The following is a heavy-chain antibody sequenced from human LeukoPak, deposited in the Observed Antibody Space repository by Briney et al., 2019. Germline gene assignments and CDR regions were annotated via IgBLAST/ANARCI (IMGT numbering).Heavy chain of an antibody. CDR3: AGDQYVYNPDYYYYMDV. J-gene: IGHJ6*03. D-gene: IGHD5-24*01. Sequence: SSETLSLTCTVSGGSISSSSYYWGWIRQPPGKGLEWIGSIYYSGSTNYNPSLKSRVTISVDTSKNQFSLKLSSVTAADTAVYYCAGDQYVYNPDYYYYMDVWGKGTTVTISS. CDR2: IYYSGST. V-gene: IGHV4-39*07. CDR1: GGSISSSSYY.